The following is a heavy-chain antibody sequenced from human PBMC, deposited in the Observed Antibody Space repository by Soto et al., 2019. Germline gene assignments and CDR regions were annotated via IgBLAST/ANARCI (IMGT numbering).Heavy chain of an antibody. CDR1: GGSISSSNW. D-gene: IGHD6-19*01. CDR3: ARAHLRHVIAVAD. J-gene: IGHJ4*02. CDR2: IYHSGST. Sequence: QVQLQESGPGLVKPSGTLSLTCAVSGGSISSSNWWSWVRQPPGKGLEWIGEIYHSGSTNYNPSPKSRVTISVDKSKNRFSRKLSSVTAADPAVYYCARAHLRHVIAVADWGQGTLVTVSS. V-gene: IGHV4-4*02.